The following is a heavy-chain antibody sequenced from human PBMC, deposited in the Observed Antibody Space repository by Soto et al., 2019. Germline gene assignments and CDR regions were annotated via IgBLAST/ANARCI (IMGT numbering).Heavy chain of an antibody. CDR1: GYTFTGYY. D-gene: IGHD2-15*01. CDR3: AVVVVAATADYYGMDV. V-gene: IGHV1-2*02. J-gene: IGHJ6*02. Sequence: ASVKVSSKASGYTFTGYYMHWVRQAPGQGLEWMGWINPNSGGTNYAQKFQGRVTMTRDTSISTAYMELSRLRSDDTAVYYCAVVVVAATADYYGMDVWGQGTTVTVSS. CDR2: INPNSGGT.